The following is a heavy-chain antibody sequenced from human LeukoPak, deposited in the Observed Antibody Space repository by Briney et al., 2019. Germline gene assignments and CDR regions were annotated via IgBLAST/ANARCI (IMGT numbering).Heavy chain of an antibody. V-gene: IGHV4-39*01. Sequence: PSETLSLTCTVSGGSISSSSYYWGWIRQPPGKGLEWIGSIYYSGSTYYNPSLKSRVTISVDTSKNQFSLKLSSVTAEDTAVYYCASQPGIAVAGPRSWFDPWGQGTLVTVSS. D-gene: IGHD6-19*01. CDR2: IYYSGST. CDR3: ASQPGIAVAGPRSWFDP. CDR1: GGSISSSSYY. J-gene: IGHJ5*02.